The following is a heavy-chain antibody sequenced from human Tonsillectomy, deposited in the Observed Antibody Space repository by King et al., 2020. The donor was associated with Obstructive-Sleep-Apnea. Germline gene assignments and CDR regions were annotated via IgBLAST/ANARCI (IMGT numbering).Heavy chain of an antibody. CDR2: ISSSGSAI. D-gene: IGHD2-2*01. CDR1: GFTFSDYY. J-gene: IGHJ6*02. CDR3: ARDVSQRSSRIYYYGLDV. V-gene: IGHV3-11*01. Sequence: VQLVESGGGLVEPGGSLRLSCAASGFTFSDYYMSWIRQAPGTGLEWVSSISSSGSAIYYADSVKGRFTISRDNAKNSLYLQVNSLRAEDTAVYYWARDVSQRSSRIYYYGLDVWGQGTTVTVSS.